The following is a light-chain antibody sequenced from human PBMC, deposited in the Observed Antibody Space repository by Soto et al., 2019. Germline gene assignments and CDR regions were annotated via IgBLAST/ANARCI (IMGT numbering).Light chain of an antibody. Sequence: EIVFTQSPATLSLSPGDRATLSCRASQSVTTYINWFQQKPGQPPRLLIYEASTRVTGIPDRISGSGSGTDFSLTISSLEPEDSAVYYCQQNSNWQATFGQGTKVDIK. CDR1: QSVTTY. CDR3: QQNSNWQAT. V-gene: IGKV3-11*01. J-gene: IGKJ1*01. CDR2: EAS.